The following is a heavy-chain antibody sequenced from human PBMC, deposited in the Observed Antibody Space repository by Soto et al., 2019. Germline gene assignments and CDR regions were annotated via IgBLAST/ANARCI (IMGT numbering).Heavy chain of an antibody. D-gene: IGHD1-26*01. CDR2: ISYDGSNK. Sequence: GGSLRLSCAASGFTFSSYAMHWVRQAPGKGLEWVAVISYDGSNKYYADSVKGRFTISRDNSKNTLYLQMNSLRAEDTAVYYCASPYSGSYYAFDIWGQGTMVTVSS. CDR1: GFTFSSYA. V-gene: IGHV3-30-3*01. J-gene: IGHJ3*02. CDR3: ASPYSGSYYAFDI.